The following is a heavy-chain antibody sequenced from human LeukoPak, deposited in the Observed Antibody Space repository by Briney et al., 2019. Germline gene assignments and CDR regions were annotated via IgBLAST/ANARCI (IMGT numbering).Heavy chain of an antibody. CDR2: INHSGST. D-gene: IGHD3-10*01. CDR3: ARGVLLWFGGKNSGPLRKSGRFDY. V-gene: IGHV4-34*01. CDR1: GGSFSGYS. Sequence: PSETLSLTCAVYGGSFSGYSWSWIRQPPGKGLEWVGEINHSGSTNYNPSLESRVTISVDTSKNQFSLQLSSVTAADTAVYYCARGVLLWFGGKNSGPLRKSGRFDYWGQGTLVTVSP. J-gene: IGHJ4*02.